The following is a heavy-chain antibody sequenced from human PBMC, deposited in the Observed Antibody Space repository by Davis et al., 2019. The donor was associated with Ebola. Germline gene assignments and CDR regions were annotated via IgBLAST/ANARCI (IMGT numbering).Heavy chain of an antibody. CDR1: GFTFSSYA. D-gene: IGHD6-6*01. CDR2: ISGSGGST. J-gene: IGHJ6*02. CDR3: ARSHIAARPGYYYGMDV. V-gene: IGHV3-23*01. Sequence: GESLKISCAASGFTFSSYAMSWVRQAPGKGLEWVSAISGSGGSTYYADSVKGRFTISRDNAKNSLYLQMNSLRAEDTAVYYCARSHIAARPGYYYGMDVWGQGTTVTVSS.